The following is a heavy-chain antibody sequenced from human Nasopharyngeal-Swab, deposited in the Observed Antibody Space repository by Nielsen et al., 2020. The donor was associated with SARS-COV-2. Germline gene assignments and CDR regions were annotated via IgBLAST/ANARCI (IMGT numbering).Heavy chain of an antibody. J-gene: IGHJ3*02. CDR3: ARAPTRSRYSSSLGAFDI. D-gene: IGHD6-13*01. Sequence: SETLSLTCTVSGGSISSYYWSWIRQPPGKGLEWIGYIYYRGSTNYNPSLKSRVTISVDTSKNQFSLKLSSVTAADTAVYYCARAPTRSRYSSSLGAFDIWGQGTMVTVSS. CDR2: IYYRGST. CDR1: GGSISSYY. V-gene: IGHV4-59*01.